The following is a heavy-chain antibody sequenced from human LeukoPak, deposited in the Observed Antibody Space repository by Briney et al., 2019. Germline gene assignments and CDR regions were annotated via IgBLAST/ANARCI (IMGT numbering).Heavy chain of an antibody. V-gene: IGHV4-34*01. CDR1: GGSFSGYY. Sequence: SETLSLTCAVYGGSFSGYYWSWIRQPPGKGLEWIGEINHSGSTNYNPSLKSRVTISVDTSKNQFSLKLSSVTAADTAVYYCARGPWGYCSGGSCYSVYFQHWGQGTLVTVSS. D-gene: IGHD2-15*01. J-gene: IGHJ1*01. CDR3: ARGPWGYCSGGSCYSVYFQH. CDR2: INHSGST.